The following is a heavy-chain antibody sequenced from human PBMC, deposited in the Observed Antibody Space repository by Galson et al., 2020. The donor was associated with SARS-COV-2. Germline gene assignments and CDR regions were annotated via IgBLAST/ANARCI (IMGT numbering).Heavy chain of an antibody. CDR2: ISSNGGST. J-gene: IGHJ4*02. D-gene: IGHD2-2*01. CDR1: GFTFSSYA. CDR3: VKGDCSSTSCTGDY. Sequence: GESLKISCSASGFTFSSYAMHWVRQAPGKGLEYVSAISSNGGSTYYADSVKGRFTISRDNSKNTLYLQMSSLRAEDTAVYYCVKGDCSSTSCTGDYWGQGTLVTVSS. V-gene: IGHV3-64D*06.